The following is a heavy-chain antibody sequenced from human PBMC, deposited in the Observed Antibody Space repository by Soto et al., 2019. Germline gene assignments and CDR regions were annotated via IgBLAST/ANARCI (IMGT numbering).Heavy chain of an antibody. D-gene: IGHD3-16*01. CDR2: IYYSGST. J-gene: IGHJ3*02. CDR1: GGSVSSGSYY. Sequence: QVQLQESGPGLVKPSETLSLTCTVSGGSVSSGSYYWSWIRQPPGKGLEWIGYIYYSGSTNYNPSLKMRVTISVDTSKNQFSLKLSSVTAADTAVYYCARDRNVYRREGGAFDIWGQGTMVTVSS. CDR3: ARDRNVYRREGGAFDI. V-gene: IGHV4-61*01.